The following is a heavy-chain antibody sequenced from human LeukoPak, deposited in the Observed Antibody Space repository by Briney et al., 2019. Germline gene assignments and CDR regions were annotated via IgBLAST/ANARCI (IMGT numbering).Heavy chain of an antibody. CDR3: ARSADAEDSSSWNWFDP. Sequence: GESLKISCKGSGYSFTSYWIGWVRQMPGKGLEWMGIIYPGDSDTRYSPSFQGQVTISADKSISTAYLQWSSLKASDTAMYYCARSADAEDSSSWNWFDPWGQGTLVTVSS. D-gene: IGHD6-13*01. CDR2: IYPGDSDT. V-gene: IGHV5-51*01. J-gene: IGHJ5*02. CDR1: GYSFTSYW.